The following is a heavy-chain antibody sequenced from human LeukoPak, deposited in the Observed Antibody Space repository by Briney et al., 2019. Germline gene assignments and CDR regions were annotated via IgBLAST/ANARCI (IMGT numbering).Heavy chain of an antibody. CDR3: ARGQSSGWYLES. CDR2: IYTSVNT. V-gene: IGHV4-4*07. D-gene: IGHD6-19*01. CDR1: GGSISSYY. Sequence: SETLSLTCTVSGGSISSYYWGWIRQPAGRGLEWIGRIYTSVNTNYNPSLKSRVTMSVDTSKNQFSLNLSSVTAADTAVYYCARGQSSGWYLESWGQGTLVTVSS. J-gene: IGHJ4*02.